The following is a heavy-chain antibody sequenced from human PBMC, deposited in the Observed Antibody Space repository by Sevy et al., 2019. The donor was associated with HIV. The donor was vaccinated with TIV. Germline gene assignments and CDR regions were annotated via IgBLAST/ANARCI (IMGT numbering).Heavy chain of an antibody. V-gene: IGHV3-30*03. CDR2: ILFDGSKT. CDR1: GFTFSNYG. J-gene: IGHJ4*02. Sequence: GGSLRLSCAATGFTFSNYGMHWVRQAPGKGLEWVAVILFDGSKTYYTDSVKGRFSISRDDARNLLYLQMDSLRAEDTALYYCVRAIAADGSFWGQGTLVTVSS. CDR3: VRAIAADGSF. D-gene: IGHD6-13*01.